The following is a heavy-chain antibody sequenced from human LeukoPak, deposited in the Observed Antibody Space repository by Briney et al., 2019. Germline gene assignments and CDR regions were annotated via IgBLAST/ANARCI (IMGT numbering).Heavy chain of an antibody. CDR1: GGSISSGGYS. Sequence: SETLSLTCAVSGGSISSGGYSWSWIRQPPGKGLEWIGHVYYSGYTSYNPSLKSRVTISIDTSKNQFSLKLSSVTAADTAVYYCARGSSSWLPYYMDVWGKGTTVTVSS. D-gene: IGHD6-13*01. J-gene: IGHJ6*03. CDR2: VYYSGYT. CDR3: ARGSSSWLPYYMDV. V-gene: IGHV4-30-4*07.